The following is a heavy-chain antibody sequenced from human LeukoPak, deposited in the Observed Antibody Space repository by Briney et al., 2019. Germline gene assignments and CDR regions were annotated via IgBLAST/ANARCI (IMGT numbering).Heavy chain of an antibody. V-gene: IGHV4-30-4*07. CDR2: IYYSGST. CDR1: GGSISSGDYS. J-gene: IGHJ5*02. CDR3: ARSQFYGSGSYQGRWFDP. Sequence: SSETLSLTCAVSGGSISSGDYSWSWIRQPPGKGLEWIGNIYYSGSTYYNPSLKSRVNIPVDTSKNQFSLKLTSVTAADTAVYYCARSQFYGSGSYQGRWFDPWGQGTLVTVSS. D-gene: IGHD3-10*01.